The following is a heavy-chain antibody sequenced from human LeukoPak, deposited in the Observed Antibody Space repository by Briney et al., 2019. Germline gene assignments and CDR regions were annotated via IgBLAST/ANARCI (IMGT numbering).Heavy chain of an antibody. D-gene: IGHD2-2*01. Sequence: ASVKVSCKASGYTFTSYYMHWVRQAPGQGLEWMGIINPSGGSTSYAQKFQGRVTMTRDTSTSTVYMELSSLRSEDTAVYYCATDFRCSSTSCSIQFDPWGQGTLVTVSS. J-gene: IGHJ5*02. CDR2: INPSGGST. CDR1: GYTFTSYY. V-gene: IGHV1-46*01. CDR3: ATDFRCSSTSCSIQFDP.